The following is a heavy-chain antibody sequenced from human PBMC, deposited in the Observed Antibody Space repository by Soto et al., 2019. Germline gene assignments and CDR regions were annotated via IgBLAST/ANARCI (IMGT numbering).Heavy chain of an antibody. D-gene: IGHD3-16*02. CDR3: ARWGDYDYVWGSYRFPRDY. Sequence: QLQLQESGPGLVKPSETLSLTCTVSGGSISSSSYYWGWIRQPPGKGLEWIGSIYYSGSTYYNPSLKCRVTISVDSSNNQFSLKLSSVTAADTAVYYCARWGDYDYVWGSYRFPRDYWGQGTLVTVSS. CDR1: GGSISSSSYY. V-gene: IGHV4-39*01. J-gene: IGHJ4*02. CDR2: IYYSGST.